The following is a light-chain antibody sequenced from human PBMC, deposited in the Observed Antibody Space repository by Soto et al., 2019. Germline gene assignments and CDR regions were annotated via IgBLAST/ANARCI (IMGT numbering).Light chain of an antibody. J-gene: IGKJ2*01. CDR2: GAS. V-gene: IGKV3-20*01. Sequence: IVLTQSPGTLSLSPGERATLSCRASQTVSGSHLAWYQQKPGQAPRLIIYGASTRPTGIPDRFSGSGSGIDFTLTITRLEPEDFSVYYCQQYGGAPPEYPVGRGTKLEIK. CDR3: QQYGGAPPEYP. CDR1: QTVSGSH.